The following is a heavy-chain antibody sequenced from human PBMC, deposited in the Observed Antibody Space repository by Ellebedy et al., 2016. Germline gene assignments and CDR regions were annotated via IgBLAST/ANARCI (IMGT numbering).Heavy chain of an antibody. CDR1: GFTFSSYS. J-gene: IGHJ6*02. CDR2: ISSSSSTI. V-gene: IGHV3-48*02. Sequence: GESLKISXAASGFTFSSYSMNWVRQAPGKGLEWVSYISSSSSTIYYADSVKGRFTISRDNAKNSLYLQMNSLRDEDTAVYYCARDAADWLLDYYGMDVWGQGTTVTVSS. D-gene: IGHD3-9*01. CDR3: ARDAADWLLDYYGMDV.